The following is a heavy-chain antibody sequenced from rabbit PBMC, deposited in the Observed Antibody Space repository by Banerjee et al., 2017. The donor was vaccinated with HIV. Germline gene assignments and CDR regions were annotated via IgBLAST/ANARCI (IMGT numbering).Heavy chain of an antibody. CDR3: ARSYGSSSGGYIGYFNL. CDR2: IYADSSADT. D-gene: IGHD1-1*01. V-gene: IGHV1S45*01. CDR1: GFSFNNNYV. J-gene: IGHJ4*01. Sequence: QEQLVESGGDLVKPEGSLTLTCTASGFSFNNNYVMCWVRQAPGRGLEWIACIYADSSADTYYANWAKGRFTISRTSSTTVSLQMTSLTAADTATYFCARSYGSSSGGYIGYFNLWGQGTLVTVS.